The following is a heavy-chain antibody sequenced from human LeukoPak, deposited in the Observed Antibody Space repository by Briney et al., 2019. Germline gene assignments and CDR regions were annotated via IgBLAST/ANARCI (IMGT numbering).Heavy chain of an antibody. J-gene: IGHJ4*02. V-gene: IGHV3-7*01. CDR2: IKQDGSEK. D-gene: IGHD4-4*01. Sequence: PGGSLRLSCAASGFTFSSYWMSWVRQAPGKGLEWVANIKQDGSEKYYVDSVKGRFTISRDNAKNSLYLQMNSLRAEDTAVYYCARGVYSNYFHFDYWGQGTLVTVSS. CDR1: GFTFSSYW. CDR3: ARGVYSNYFHFDY.